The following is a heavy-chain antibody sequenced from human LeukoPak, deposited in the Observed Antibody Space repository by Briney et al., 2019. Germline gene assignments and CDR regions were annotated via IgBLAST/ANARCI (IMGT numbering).Heavy chain of an antibody. D-gene: IGHD6-13*01. Sequence: GGSLRLSCEGFGYSFSTYGMSWVRQAPGKGLEWVSGISGSGDSTDYAESVKGRFTISRDNSKNTMYLQMNSLRAEDTAVYYCASRYSSSWYYYYYYMDVWGKGTTVTVSS. CDR3: ASRYSSSWYYYYYYMDV. J-gene: IGHJ6*03. V-gene: IGHV3-23*01. CDR2: ISGSGDST. CDR1: GYSFSTYG.